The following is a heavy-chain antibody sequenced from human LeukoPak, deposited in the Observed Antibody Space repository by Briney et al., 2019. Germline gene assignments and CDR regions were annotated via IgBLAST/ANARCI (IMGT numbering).Heavy chain of an antibody. D-gene: IGHD3-3*01. J-gene: IGHJ4*02. CDR3: AIIDFWSGYSPAEFDY. V-gene: IGHV1-18*01. Sequence: GASVKVSCKASGYTFTSYGISWVRQAPGRGLEWMGWISAYNGNTNYAQKLQGRVTMTTDTSTSTAYMELRSLRSDDTAVYYCAIIDFWSGYSPAEFDYWGQGTLVTVSS. CDR1: GYTFTSYG. CDR2: ISAYNGNT.